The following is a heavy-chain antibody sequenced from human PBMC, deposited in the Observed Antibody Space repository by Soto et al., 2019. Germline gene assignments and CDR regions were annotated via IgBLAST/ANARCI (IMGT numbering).Heavy chain of an antibody. D-gene: IGHD6-25*01. CDR1: GFSVSNTY. CDR2: IYRGRAT. CDR3: ARDRSDSSRADSFDI. Sequence: GGSLRLSCAVSGFSVSNTYMSWVRQAPGKGLEWISVIYRGRATYYADSVKGRFTISRDDSRNTVYLQMNSLTTEDTAVYFCARDRSDSSRADSFDIWGQGTMVTVSS. J-gene: IGHJ3*02. V-gene: IGHV3-53*01.